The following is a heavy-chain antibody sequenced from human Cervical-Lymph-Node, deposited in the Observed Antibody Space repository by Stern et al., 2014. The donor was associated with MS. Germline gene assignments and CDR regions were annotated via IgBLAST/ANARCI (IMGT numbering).Heavy chain of an antibody. Sequence: QVQLVESGPELKKPSASLKVSCNASGDTFTNYGFSWVRLAPRPGLGVKGWRGGYNDGSNYLKQSHGSVITITAASTRTAYPARRSLRSDATAVYYCARDPHIAVAGTGGGFDPWGQGTLVTVPS. V-gene: IGHV1-18*01. D-gene: IGHD6-19*01. J-gene: IGHJ5*02. CDR1: GDTFTNYG. CDR3: ARDPHIAVAGTGGGFDP. CDR2: RGGYNDGS.